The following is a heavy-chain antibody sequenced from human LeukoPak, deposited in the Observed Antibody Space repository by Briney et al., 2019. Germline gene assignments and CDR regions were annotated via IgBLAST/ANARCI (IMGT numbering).Heavy chain of an antibody. CDR3: ARVWYNGSGSYPFNWFDP. Sequence: GASVKVSCKASGGTFSSYAISWVRQAPGQGLEWMGGIIPIFGTANYAQKFQGRVTITADESTSTAYMELSSLRSEDTAVYYCARVWYNGSGSYPFNWFDPWGQGTLVTVSS. D-gene: IGHD3-10*01. J-gene: IGHJ5*02. CDR2: IIPIFGTA. V-gene: IGHV1-69*13. CDR1: GGTFSSYA.